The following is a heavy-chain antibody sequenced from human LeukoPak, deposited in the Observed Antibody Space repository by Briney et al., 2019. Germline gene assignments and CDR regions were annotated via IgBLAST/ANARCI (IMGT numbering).Heavy chain of an antibody. CDR1: GFTFSSYA. D-gene: IGHD3-22*01. Sequence: PGGSLRLSCAASGFTFSSYAMHWVRQAPGKGLEWVAVISYDGSNKYYADSVKGRFTISRDNSKNTLYLQMNSLRAEDTAVYYCAKDPDYYDSSGQIDYWGQGTLVTVSS. CDR2: ISYDGSNK. CDR3: AKDPDYYDSSGQIDY. V-gene: IGHV3-30-3*01. J-gene: IGHJ4*02.